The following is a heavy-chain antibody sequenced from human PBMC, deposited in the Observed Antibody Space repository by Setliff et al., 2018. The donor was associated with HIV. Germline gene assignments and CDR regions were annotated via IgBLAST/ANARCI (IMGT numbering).Heavy chain of an antibody. CDR3: ARDGGWVAGTSLDYFDY. D-gene: IGHD6-19*01. J-gene: IGHJ4*02. Sequence: SVKVSCKASGGRFRTYAISWVRQAPGQGLEWMGGIIPILGIANYAQKFQGRVTITADKSTSTAYMELRSLRSDDTAVYYCARDGGWVAGTSLDYFDYWGQGTLVTVSS. CDR1: GGRFRTYA. CDR2: IIPILGIA. V-gene: IGHV1-69*10.